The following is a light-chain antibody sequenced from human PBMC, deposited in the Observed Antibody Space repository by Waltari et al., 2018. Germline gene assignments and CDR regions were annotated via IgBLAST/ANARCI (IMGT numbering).Light chain of an antibody. V-gene: IGKV1-5*03. CDR2: KTS. J-gene: IGKJ4*01. CDR1: QNIGNS. CDR3: QQYDVYSLT. Sequence: DIQMTQSPSTLSASVGDRVTITCRASQNIGNSLAWYQQKPGKAPKFLIYKTSNLESGVPARFSGSGSGTDFTLTISSLQPDDFATYYCQQYDVYSLTFGGGTKVEIK.